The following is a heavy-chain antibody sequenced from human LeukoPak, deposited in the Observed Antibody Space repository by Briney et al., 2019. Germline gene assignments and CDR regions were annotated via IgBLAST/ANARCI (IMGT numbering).Heavy chain of an antibody. V-gene: IGHV3-13*01. D-gene: IGHD5-18*01. CDR1: GFTLGSHD. CDR2: LASGFHT. CDR3: VREARGYHYTYFDY. Sequence: GGSLRLSCTASGFTLGSHDMHWVRQTTGEGLEWVAALASGFHTFYAGSVRGRFTVSRDDAKNSLYLQMNSLRAGDTAVYYCVREARGYHYTYFDYWGQGTLVTVSS. J-gene: IGHJ4*02.